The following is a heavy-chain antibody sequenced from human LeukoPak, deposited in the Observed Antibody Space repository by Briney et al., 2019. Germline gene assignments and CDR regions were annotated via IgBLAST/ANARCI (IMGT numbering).Heavy chain of an antibody. V-gene: IGHV1-3*04. Sequence: VSVKVSCKASGYTFNVYAIHWVRQAPGQRLEWMGWINTGIGNTKHSQKFQGRVTITRDTSATTAYMELSSLTSEDTAVYYCARSPGSGRRVDYWGQGTLVTVSS. CDR1: GYTFNVYA. J-gene: IGHJ4*02. CDR2: INTGIGNT. D-gene: IGHD1-26*01. CDR3: ARSPGSGRRVDY.